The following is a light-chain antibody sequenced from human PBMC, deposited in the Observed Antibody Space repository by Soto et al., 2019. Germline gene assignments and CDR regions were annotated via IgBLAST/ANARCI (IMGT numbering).Light chain of an antibody. CDR2: EVR. Sequence: QSVLTQPASVSGSPGQSITISCSGTSRDIGAYNLVSWYQQPPGKAPKLLIYEVRNRPSGISYRCSGSKSGTTASLTISSLLPEDEADYYCSAYTSRSTLVFGGGTKVTVL. CDR3: SAYTSRSTLV. CDR1: SRDIGAYNL. J-gene: IGLJ2*01. V-gene: IGLV2-14*01.